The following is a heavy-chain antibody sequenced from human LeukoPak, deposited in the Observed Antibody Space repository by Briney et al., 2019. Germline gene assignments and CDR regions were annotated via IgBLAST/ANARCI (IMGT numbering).Heavy chain of an antibody. CDR3: AKLRGYTYGSPDY. V-gene: IGHV3-21*04. J-gene: IGHJ4*02. CDR2: ISRSNIYK. Sequence: GGSLRLSCAASGFTFSSYTMNWVRLAPGKGLEWVSSISRSNIYKYYADSVKGRFTISRDNAKNSLYLQMNSLRAEDTAVYYCAKLRGYTYGSPDYWGQGTLVTVSS. CDR1: GFTFSSYT. D-gene: IGHD5-18*01.